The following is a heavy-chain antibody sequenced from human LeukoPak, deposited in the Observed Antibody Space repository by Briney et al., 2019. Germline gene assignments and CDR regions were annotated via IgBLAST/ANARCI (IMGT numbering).Heavy chain of an antibody. Sequence: GRSLRLSCAASGFTFDDYAMHWVRQAPGKGLEWVSGISWNSGSIGYADSVKGRFTISRDNSKNTLYLQMNSLRAEDTAVYYCAKDLNTNWFDPWGQGTLVTVSS. CDR3: AKDLNTNWFDP. CDR2: ISWNSGSI. D-gene: IGHD5-18*01. V-gene: IGHV3-9*01. J-gene: IGHJ5*02. CDR1: GFTFDDYA.